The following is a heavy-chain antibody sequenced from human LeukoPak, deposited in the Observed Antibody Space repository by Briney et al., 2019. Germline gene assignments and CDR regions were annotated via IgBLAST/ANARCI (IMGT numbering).Heavy chain of an antibody. Sequence: GGSLRLSCAASGFTFSSYAMHWVRQAPCKGLEWVAVISYDGSNKYYADSVKGRFTISRDNSKNTLYLQMNSPRAEDTAVYYCARPSAGVATMGNYYYYGMDVWGKGTTVTVSS. V-gene: IGHV3-30*04. J-gene: IGHJ6*04. D-gene: IGHD5-12*01. CDR1: GFTFSSYA. CDR3: ARPSAGVATMGNYYYYGMDV. CDR2: ISYDGSNK.